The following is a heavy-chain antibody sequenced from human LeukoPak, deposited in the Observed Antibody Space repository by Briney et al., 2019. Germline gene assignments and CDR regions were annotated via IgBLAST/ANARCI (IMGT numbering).Heavy chain of an antibody. D-gene: IGHD3-10*01. Sequence: ASVKVSCKASGYTFTSYAMHWVRQAPGQRLAWMGWINAGNGNTKYSQKFQGRVTITRDTSASTAYMELSSLRSEDTAVYYCARDMVRGFREKGFDIWGQGTMVTVSS. V-gene: IGHV1-3*01. CDR3: ARDMVRGFREKGFDI. J-gene: IGHJ3*02. CDR1: GYTFTSYA. CDR2: INAGNGNT.